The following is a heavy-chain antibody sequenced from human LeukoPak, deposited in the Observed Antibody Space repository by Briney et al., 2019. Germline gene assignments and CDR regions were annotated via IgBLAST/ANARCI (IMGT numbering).Heavy chain of an antibody. V-gene: IGHV1-18*01. CDR3: ARDIGSSRPGVFDY. CDR1: GYTFTSYG. Sequence: ASVKVSCKASGYTFTSYGISWVRQAPGQGLEWMGGISAYNGNTNYAQKLQGRVTMTTDTSTSTAYMELRSLRSDDTAVYYCARDIGSSRPGVFDYWGQGTLVTVSS. D-gene: IGHD6-6*01. CDR2: ISAYNGNT. J-gene: IGHJ4*02.